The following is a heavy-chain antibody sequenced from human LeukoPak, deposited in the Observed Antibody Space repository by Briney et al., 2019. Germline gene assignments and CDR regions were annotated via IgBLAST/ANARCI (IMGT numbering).Heavy chain of an antibody. CDR3: AKSPVDVYYYYGMDV. J-gene: IGHJ6*02. CDR2: INGSGGST. V-gene: IGHV3-23*01. CDR1: GVTFSSYP. Sequence: AGGSLTLSCAASGVTFSSYPMSWVRQAPGKGLEWVSAINGSGGSTYYADSVKGRFTISRDNSKNTLYLPMNSLRAEDTAVYYCAKSPVDVYYYYGMDVWGQGTTVTVSS.